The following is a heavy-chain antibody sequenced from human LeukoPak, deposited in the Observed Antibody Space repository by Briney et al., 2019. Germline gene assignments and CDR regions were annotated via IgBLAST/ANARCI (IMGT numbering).Heavy chain of an antibody. CDR2: IIPIFGTA. CDR3: ARQLTQDYYDSSGLYGY. J-gene: IGHJ4*02. CDR1: GGTFSSYA. D-gene: IGHD3-22*01. Sequence: ASVTVSCTASGGTFSSYAISWVRQAPGQGLEWMGGIIPIFGTANYAQKFQGRVTITADESTSTAYMELSSLRSEDTAVYYCARQLTQDYYDSSGLYGYWGQGTLVTVSS. V-gene: IGHV1-69*13.